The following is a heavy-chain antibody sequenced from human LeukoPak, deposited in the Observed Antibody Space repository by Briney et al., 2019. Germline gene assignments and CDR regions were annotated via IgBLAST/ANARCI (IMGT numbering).Heavy chain of an antibody. J-gene: IGHJ6*03. Sequence: GGSLRLSCAASGFTFSTYSMNWVRQAPGKGLEWVSYITSSGGSLYYADSVKGRFTISRDNAKNSLYLQMNSLRAEDTALYYCARDFGRRAYYYYYYMDVWGKGTTVTVSS. CDR3: ARDFGRRAYYYYYYMDV. D-gene: IGHD2-15*01. CDR1: GFTFSTYS. CDR2: ITSSGGSL. V-gene: IGHV3-48*04.